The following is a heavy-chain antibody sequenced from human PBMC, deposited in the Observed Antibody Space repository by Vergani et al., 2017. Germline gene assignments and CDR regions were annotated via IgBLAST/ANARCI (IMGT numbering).Heavy chain of an antibody. V-gene: IGHV1-46*01. J-gene: IGHJ4*02. D-gene: IGHD3-22*01. CDR3: ARDPPLVDSSGYYPAHNFDY. CDR1: GYTFTSYY. CDR2: INPGGGST. Sequence: QVQLVQSGAEVKKPGASVKVSCKASGYTFTSYYMHWVRQAPGQGLEWMGIINPGGGSTSYAQTFQGRVTMTRDTSPSTVYMELSSLRSEDTAVYYCARDPPLVDSSGYYPAHNFDYWGQGTLVTVSS.